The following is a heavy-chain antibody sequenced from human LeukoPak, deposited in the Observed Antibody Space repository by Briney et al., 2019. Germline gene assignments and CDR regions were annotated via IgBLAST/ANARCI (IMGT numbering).Heavy chain of an antibody. CDR1: GFTFSNAW. CDR3: TRDSAVGYCSGGSCYSYYYYYMDV. D-gene: IGHD2-15*01. Sequence: GGSLRLSCAASGFTFSNAWMSWVRQAPGKGLEWVGRIKSKTDGGTTDYAAPVKGRFTISRDDSKNTLYLQMNSLKTEDTAVYYCTRDSAVGYCSGGSCYSYYYYYMDVWGKGTTVTVSS. CDR2: IKSKTDGGTT. V-gene: IGHV3-15*01. J-gene: IGHJ6*03.